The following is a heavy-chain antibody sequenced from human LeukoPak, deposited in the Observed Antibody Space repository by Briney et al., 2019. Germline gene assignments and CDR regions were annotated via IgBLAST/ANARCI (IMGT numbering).Heavy chain of an antibody. D-gene: IGHD3-22*01. CDR2: ISYDGSNK. CDR1: GFTFSSYG. J-gene: IGHJ4*02. Sequence: PGGSLRLSCAASGFTFSSYGMHWVRQAPGKGLEWVAVISYDGSNKYYADSVKGRFTISRDNSKNTLYLQMNSLRAEDTAVYYCASLYYDSRPSDYWGQGTLVTVSS. CDR3: ASLYYDSRPSDY. V-gene: IGHV3-30*03.